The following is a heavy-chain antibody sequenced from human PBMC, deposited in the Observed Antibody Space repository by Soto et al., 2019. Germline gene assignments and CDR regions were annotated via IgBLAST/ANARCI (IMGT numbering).Heavy chain of an antibody. CDR2: ISRSGGTT. CDR3: AEDHGFGESHY. CDR1: GITFSTYA. Sequence: EVQLSESGGGLVQPGGSLRLSCAASGITFSTYAMSWVRQAPGRGLEWVSTISRSGGTTYYADSVTGRFTISRDNSKNTLFLQMNSLRADDTAVYYCAEDHGFGESHYWGQGTLVTVSS. V-gene: IGHV3-23*01. D-gene: IGHD3-10*01. J-gene: IGHJ4*02.